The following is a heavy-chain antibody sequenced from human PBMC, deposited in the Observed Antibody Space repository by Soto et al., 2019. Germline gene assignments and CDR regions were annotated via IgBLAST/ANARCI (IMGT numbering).Heavy chain of an antibody. CDR3: ASLATAMGIYYFDY. CDR2: IYYSGST. V-gene: IGHV4-39*01. D-gene: IGHD5-18*01. J-gene: IGHJ4*02. Sequence: SETLSLTCTVSGGSISSSSYYWGWIRQPPGKGLEWIGSIYYSGSTYYNPSLKSRVTISVDTSKNQFSLKLSSVTAADTAVYYCASLATAMGIYYFDYWGQGTLVTSPQ. CDR1: GGSISSSSYY.